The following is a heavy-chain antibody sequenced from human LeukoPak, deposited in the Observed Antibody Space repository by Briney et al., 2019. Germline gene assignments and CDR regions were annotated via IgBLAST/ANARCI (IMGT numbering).Heavy chain of an antibody. CDR3: ARKSGSSGYPFDY. J-gene: IGHJ4*02. V-gene: IGHV3-48*01. CDR1: GFPFSSYS. Sequence: GGSLRLSCAASGFPFSSYSMNWVRQAPGKGLEWVSYITSSSSTMYYADAVKGRFAISRDNAKNPLYLQMNRLRAEDTAVYYCARKSGSSGYPFDYWGQGILVTVSS. CDR2: ITSSSSTM. D-gene: IGHD3-22*01.